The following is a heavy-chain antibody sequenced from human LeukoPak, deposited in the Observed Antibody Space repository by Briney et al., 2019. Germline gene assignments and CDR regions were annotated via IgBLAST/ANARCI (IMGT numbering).Heavy chain of an antibody. V-gene: IGHV3-30-3*01. D-gene: IGHD3-10*01. CDR2: IAHDGNIK. CDR1: GFTFSSYA. CDR3: ARVAVGVWSRMGIWFGELSKAFDI. Sequence: QPGGSLRLSCAASGFTFSSYAMHWVRQAPGKGLEWVAVIAHDGNIKIYTDSVKGRFTISRDDSKNTLYLQMNSLRAEDTAVYYCARVAVGVWSRMGIWFGELSKAFDIWGQGTMVTVSS. J-gene: IGHJ3*02.